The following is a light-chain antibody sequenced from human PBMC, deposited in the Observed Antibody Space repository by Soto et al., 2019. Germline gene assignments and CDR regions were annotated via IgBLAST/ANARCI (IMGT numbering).Light chain of an antibody. CDR3: QQYNSYWT. CDR1: HGISSY. V-gene: IGKV1-9*01. CDR2: AAS. J-gene: IGKJ1*01. Sequence: IQLTQSPSSLSASLVDRFTITCRASHGISSYLAWYQQKPGKAPKLLIYAASTLQSGVPSRFSGSGSGTEFTLTISSLQPDDFATYYCQQYNSYWTFGQGTKVDIK.